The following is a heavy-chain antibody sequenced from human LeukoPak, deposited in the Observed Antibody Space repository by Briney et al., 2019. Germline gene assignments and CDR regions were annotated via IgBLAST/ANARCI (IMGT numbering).Heavy chain of an antibody. CDR1: GYSISSGYY. D-gene: IGHD6-13*01. CDR2: IYHSGST. J-gene: IGHJ4*02. CDR3: ARLVSGGIDY. Sequence: SETLSLTCAVSGYSISSGYYWGWIRQPPGKGLEWIVSIYHSGSTYYNPSLKSRVTISVDTSKNQFSLKLSSVTAADTAVYYCARLVSGGIDYWGQGTLVTVSS. V-gene: IGHV4-38-2*01.